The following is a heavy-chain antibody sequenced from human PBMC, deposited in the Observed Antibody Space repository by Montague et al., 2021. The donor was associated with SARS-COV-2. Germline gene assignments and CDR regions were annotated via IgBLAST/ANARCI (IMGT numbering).Heavy chain of an antibody. D-gene: IGHD5-18*01. J-gene: IGHJ4*02. V-gene: IGHV3-30*04. CDR2: ISYDGSNK. CDR1: GFIFSSYA. CDR3: ARDLAGGYSYYFDY. Sequence: SLRLSCAASGFIFSSYAMHWVRQAPGKGLEWVAVISYDGSNKYYVDSVKGRFTISRDNSKNTLYLQMNSLRAEDTAVYYCARDLAGGYSYYFDYWGQGTLVTVSS.